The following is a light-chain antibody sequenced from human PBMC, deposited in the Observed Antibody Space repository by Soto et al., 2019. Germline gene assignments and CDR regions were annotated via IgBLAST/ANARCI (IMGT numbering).Light chain of an antibody. J-gene: IGLJ3*02. CDR2: GNT. Sequence: QPVLTQPPSASGTPGQRVTISCSGSTSNIGSNYVFWYQQLPGTAPKLLIYGNTQRPSGVPDRFSGSKSGTSASLAISGLRSVDESDYYCATWDDSLSGRVFGGGTKLTVL. V-gene: IGLV1-47*02. CDR3: ATWDDSLSGRV. CDR1: TSNIGSNY.